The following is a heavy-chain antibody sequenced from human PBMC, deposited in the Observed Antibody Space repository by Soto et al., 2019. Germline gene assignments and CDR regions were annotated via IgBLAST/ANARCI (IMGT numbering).Heavy chain of an antibody. D-gene: IGHD3-9*01. CDR1: GFTFDDYA. CDR2: ISWNSGSI. Sequence: GGSLRLSCAASGFTFDDYAMHWVRQAPGKGLEWVSGISWNSGSIGYADSVKGRFTISRDNAKNSLYLQMNSLRAEDTALYYCAKVAGALVGGMDVWGKGTTATV. J-gene: IGHJ6*04. V-gene: IGHV3-9*01. CDR3: AKVAGALVGGMDV.